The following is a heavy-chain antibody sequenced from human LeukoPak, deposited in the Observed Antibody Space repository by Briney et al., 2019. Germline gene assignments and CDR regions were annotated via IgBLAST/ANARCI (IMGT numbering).Heavy chain of an antibody. CDR3: ARLHYGDPTSWFDP. Sequence: SETLSLTCTVSGGSMNSYYWSWIRQPPGKGLEWIGYMSNSGLTNSNPSLKSRVTISVDTSKNQFSLKLRSVTAADTAVYYCARLHYGDPTSWFDPWGQGTLVTVSS. CDR1: GGSMNSYY. D-gene: IGHD2-21*02. CDR2: MSNSGLT. V-gene: IGHV4-4*09. J-gene: IGHJ5*02.